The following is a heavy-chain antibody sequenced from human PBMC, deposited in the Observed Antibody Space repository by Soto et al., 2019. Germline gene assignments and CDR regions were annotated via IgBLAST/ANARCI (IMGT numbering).Heavy chain of an antibody. CDR1: GFTFRSDA. J-gene: IGHJ6*02. Sequence: GSLIPAGATSGFTFRSDAMSWVRQAPGKGLEWVSAISGSGGSTYYADSVKGRFTISRDNSKNTLYLQMNSLRAEDTAGYYCAKGTYDFWSGYYLEAPDVWGQGTKVTVYS. D-gene: IGHD3-3*01. CDR2: ISGSGGST. V-gene: IGHV3-23*01. CDR3: AKGTYDFWSGYYLEAPDV.